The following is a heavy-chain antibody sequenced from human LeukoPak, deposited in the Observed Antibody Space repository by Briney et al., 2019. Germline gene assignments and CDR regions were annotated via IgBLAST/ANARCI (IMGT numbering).Heavy chain of an antibody. J-gene: IGHJ6*02. CDR2: IYYSGST. D-gene: IGHD6-13*01. CDR3: ARNSGSSWRNYYGMDV. V-gene: IGHV4-31*03. Sequence: SETLSLTCTVSGGSISSGGYYWSWIRQHPGKGLEWIGYIYYSGSTYYNPSLKSRVTISVDTSKNQFSLKLSSVTAADTAVYYCARNSGSSWRNYYGMDVWGQGTTVTVSS. CDR1: GGSISSGGYY.